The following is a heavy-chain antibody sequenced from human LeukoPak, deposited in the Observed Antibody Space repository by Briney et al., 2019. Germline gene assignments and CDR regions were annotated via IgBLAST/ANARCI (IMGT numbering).Heavy chain of an antibody. CDR3: AREGDHYDILTGYSLRGYYYYMDV. CDR2: IYYSGST. D-gene: IGHD3-9*01. Sequence: SETLSLICTVSGGSISSYYWSWIRQPPGKGLEWIGYIYYSGSTNYNPSLKSRVTMSVDTSKNQFSLKLSSVTAADTAVYYCAREGDHYDILTGYSLRGYYYYMDVWGKGTTVTVSS. J-gene: IGHJ6*03. V-gene: IGHV4-59*12. CDR1: GGSISSYY.